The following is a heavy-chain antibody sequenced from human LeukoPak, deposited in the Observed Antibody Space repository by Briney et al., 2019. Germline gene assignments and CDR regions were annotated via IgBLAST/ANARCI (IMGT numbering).Heavy chain of an antibody. V-gene: IGHV3-30-3*01. CDR1: GFAFSSYA. CDR2: LSEDGIKT. Sequence: GGSLRLSCAASGFAFSSYAVHWVRQTPGKGLEWVAVLSEDGIKTFYAHSVKGRFTISRDNSENTMDLQMNSLRPDDTAVYYCVRGLHDYGDYGDYWGQGTLVSVSS. J-gene: IGHJ4*02. CDR3: VRGLHDYGDYGDY. D-gene: IGHD4-17*01.